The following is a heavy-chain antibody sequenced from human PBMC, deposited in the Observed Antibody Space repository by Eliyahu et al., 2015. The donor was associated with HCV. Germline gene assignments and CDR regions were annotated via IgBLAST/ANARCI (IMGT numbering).Heavy chain of an antibody. CDR2: IYXSGST. Sequence: QVQLQESGPRLVKPSETLSLTCTVSGGXXSTYXWSWXRQPPGKGLEWSGFIYXSGSTNYNPSFKSRVTISIDTSKNQFSLKLSSVTAADTAVYYCASGGGGIAVAGTGGWFDPWGQGALVTVSS. CDR3: ASGGGGIAVAGTGGWFDP. V-gene: IGHV4-59*01. CDR1: GGXXSTYX. J-gene: IGHJ5*02. D-gene: IGHD6-19*01.